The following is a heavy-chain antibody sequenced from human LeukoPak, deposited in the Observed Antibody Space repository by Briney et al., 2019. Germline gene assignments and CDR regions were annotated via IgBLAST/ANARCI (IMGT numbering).Heavy chain of an antibody. D-gene: IGHD6-13*01. CDR1: GGSISSGGYY. Sequence: SETLSLTCTVSGGSISSGGYYWSWIRQHRGKGLEWIGYIYYSGSTYYNPSLKSRVTISVDTSKNQFSLKLSSVTAADTAVYYCASSTGYSSSSRWFDPWGQGTLVTVSS. CDR2: IYYSGST. V-gene: IGHV4-31*03. J-gene: IGHJ5*02. CDR3: ASSTGYSSSSRWFDP.